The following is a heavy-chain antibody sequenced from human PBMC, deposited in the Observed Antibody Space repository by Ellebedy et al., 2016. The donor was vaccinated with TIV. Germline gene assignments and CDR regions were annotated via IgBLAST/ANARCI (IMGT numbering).Heavy chain of an antibody. D-gene: IGHD6-6*01. CDR3: AVQPYSSSSTLKDFDL. J-gene: IGHJ2*01. CDR1: GYSFTNYW. CDR2: INPSDSYT. V-gene: IGHV5-10-1*01. Sequence: ASVTVSCKGSGYSFTNYWLNWVRQLPGKGLEWMGRINPSDSYTNYNPSFQGHVTISIDRPITAAYLQWSSLKASDSAMYYCAVQPYSSSSTLKDFDLWGRGTRVTVSS.